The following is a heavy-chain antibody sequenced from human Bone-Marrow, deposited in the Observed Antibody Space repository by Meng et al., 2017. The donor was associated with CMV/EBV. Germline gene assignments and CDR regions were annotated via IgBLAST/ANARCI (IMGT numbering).Heavy chain of an antibody. CDR2: INPNSGGT. D-gene: IGHD6-13*01. V-gene: IGHV1-2*02. CDR1: GYTFTGYY. J-gene: IGHJ5*02. Sequence: ASVKVSCKASGYTFTGYYMHWVRQAPGRGLEWMGWINPNSGGTNYAQKFQGRVTMTRDTSISTAYMELSRLRSDDTAVYYWARGAAAGPYMWWFGPWGQGTLVTGSS. CDR3: ARGAAAGPYMWWFGP.